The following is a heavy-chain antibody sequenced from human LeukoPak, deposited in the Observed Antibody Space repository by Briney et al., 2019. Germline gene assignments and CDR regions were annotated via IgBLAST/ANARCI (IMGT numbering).Heavy chain of an antibody. V-gene: IGHV5-10-1*01. D-gene: IGHD3-10*01. CDR1: GYSFTSYW. CDR2: IDPSDYYT. CDR3: ARHFTMAGWFVP. Sequence: GESLKISCKGFGYSFTSYWISWVRQMPGKGLGWVGRIDPSDYYTNYSPSFQGHVPLSADKSIRTAYLQGSSLKASDTAMYYCARHFTMAGWFVPWGEGTLVTDSS. J-gene: IGHJ5*02.